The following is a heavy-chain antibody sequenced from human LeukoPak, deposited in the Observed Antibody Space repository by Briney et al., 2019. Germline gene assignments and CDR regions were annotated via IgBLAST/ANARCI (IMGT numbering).Heavy chain of an antibody. V-gene: IGHV3-74*01. CDR3: ARATSDTSYDY. Sequence: GGSLRLSCAASGFTFRTYWMHWVRQAPGEGLVWVSSVEGDGTRTNYAGSVMGRFTISRDNAENTLYLQMNSLRAEDTAAYYCARATSDTSYDYWGQGTLVTVSS. CDR2: VEGDGTRT. CDR1: GFTFRTYW. D-gene: IGHD2/OR15-2a*01. J-gene: IGHJ4*02.